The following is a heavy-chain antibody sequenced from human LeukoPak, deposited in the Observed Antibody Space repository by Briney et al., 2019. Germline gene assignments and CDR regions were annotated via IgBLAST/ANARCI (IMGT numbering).Heavy chain of an antibody. CDR2: ISYDGSNK. D-gene: IGHD2-15*01. V-gene: IGHV3-30*18. CDR3: AKGLLIGYCSGGSCYSSRYYGMDV. CDR1: GFTFSSYG. J-gene: IGHJ6*02. Sequence: PGRSLRLSCAASGFTFSSYGMHWVRQAPGKGLEWLAVISYDGSNKYYADSVKGRFTISRDNSKNTLYLQMNSLRAEDTAVYYCAKGLLIGYCSGGSCYSSRYYGMDVWGQGTTVTVSS.